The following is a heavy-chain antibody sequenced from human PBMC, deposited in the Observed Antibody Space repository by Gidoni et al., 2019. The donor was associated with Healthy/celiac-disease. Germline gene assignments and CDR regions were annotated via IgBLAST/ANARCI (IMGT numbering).Heavy chain of an antibody. CDR1: GGSISRGGYS. Sequence: QLQLQESGSGLVKPSQTLSLTCAVSGGSISRGGYSWSWIRQPPGKGLEWIGYIYHSGSTYYNPSLKSRVTISVDRSKNQFSLKLSSVTAADTAVYYCARAVMVRGGDYGMDVWGQGTTVTVSS. D-gene: IGHD3-10*01. V-gene: IGHV4-30-2*01. J-gene: IGHJ6*02. CDR2: IYHSGST. CDR3: ARAVMVRGGDYGMDV.